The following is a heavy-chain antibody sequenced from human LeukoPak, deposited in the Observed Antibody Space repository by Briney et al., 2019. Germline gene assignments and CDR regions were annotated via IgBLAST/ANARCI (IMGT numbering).Heavy chain of an antibody. CDR2: ISASGGNT. CDR1: GFIFSNYA. Sequence: GGSLRLSCAASGFIFSNYAVSWVRQAPGKGPEWVSSISASGGNTDYADSVKGRFTISRDNSKNTLYLQMNSLRAEDTAVYYCAKEEARGSSWPSYFDYWGQGTLVTVSS. CDR3: AKEEARGSSWPSYFDY. V-gene: IGHV3-23*01. J-gene: IGHJ4*02. D-gene: IGHD6-13*01.